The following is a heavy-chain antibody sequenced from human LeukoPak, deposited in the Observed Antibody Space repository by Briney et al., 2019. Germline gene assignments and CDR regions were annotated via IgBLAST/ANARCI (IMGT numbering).Heavy chain of an antibody. J-gene: IGHJ3*02. CDR1: GGTFSSYA. CDR3: ALTGTTFAAFDI. CDR2: IIPIRGIA. V-gene: IGHV1-69*04. Sequence: SVKVSCKASGGTFSSYAISWVRQAPGQGLEWMGRIIPIRGIANYAQKFQGRVTITADKSTSTAYTELSSLRSEDTAVYYCALTGTTFAAFDIWGQGTMVTVSS. D-gene: IGHD1-20*01.